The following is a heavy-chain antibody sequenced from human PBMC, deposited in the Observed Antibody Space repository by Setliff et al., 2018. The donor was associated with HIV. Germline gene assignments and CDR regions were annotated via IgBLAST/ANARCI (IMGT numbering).Heavy chain of an antibody. D-gene: IGHD3-3*01. CDR3: MRGRSITIFGVAYFDF. Sequence: PSETLSLTCAVSGYSISTAYYWGWIRQPPGKGLEWIGSVYHSGTTYYNPSRKSRVTISVDMSNNQFSLKVTSVTAADTAVYYCMRGRSITIFGVAYFDFWGQGTQVTVSS. V-gene: IGHV4-38-2*01. CDR2: VYHSGTT. CDR1: GYSISTAYY. J-gene: IGHJ4*02.